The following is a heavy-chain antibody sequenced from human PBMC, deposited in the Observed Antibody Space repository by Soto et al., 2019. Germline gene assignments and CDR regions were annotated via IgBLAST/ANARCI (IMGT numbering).Heavy chain of an antibody. Sequence: XESLKISCKGSGYSFTSYWIGWVRQMPGKGLEWMGIIYPGDSDTRYSPSFQGQVTISADKSISTDYLQWSSLKASDTAMYYCARSIAADGHYYYYGMDVWGQGNTVTVSS. CDR1: GYSFTSYW. D-gene: IGHD6-13*01. V-gene: IGHV5-51*01. CDR2: IYPGDSDT. J-gene: IGHJ6*02. CDR3: ARSIAADGHYYYYGMDV.